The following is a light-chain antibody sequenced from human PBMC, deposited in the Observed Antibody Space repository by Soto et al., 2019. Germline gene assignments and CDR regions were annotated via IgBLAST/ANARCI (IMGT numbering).Light chain of an antibody. V-gene: IGKV3-20*01. CDR1: QTVDHAY. CDR3: QQYGNSPWT. CDR2: GAS. J-gene: IGKJ1*01. Sequence: VLTQSPGTLSLSLGDRATLSCRASQTVDHAYVAWYQQSPGQAPSLLVYGASTRAADVPERFSGSGSGTDFTLTIDRLEPEDSAVYYCQQYGNSPWTFGQGTKVEIK.